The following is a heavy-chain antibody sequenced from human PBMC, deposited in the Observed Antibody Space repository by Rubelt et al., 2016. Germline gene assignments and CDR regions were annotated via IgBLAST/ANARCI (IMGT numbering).Heavy chain of an antibody. CDR1: GFTFSNYA. V-gene: IGHV3-30*04. Sequence: QVQLVESGGGVVQPGRSLRHSCAASGFTFSNYAVHWVRQAPGRGLEWVAVTPSDTGSKYYADSVKGRFTISRDNAKKSLYLQMNSLRVEDTAVYYCASITTAWWGQGTLVTVSS. CDR2: TPSDTGSK. CDR3: ASITTAW. D-gene: IGHD1-1*01. J-gene: IGHJ4*02.